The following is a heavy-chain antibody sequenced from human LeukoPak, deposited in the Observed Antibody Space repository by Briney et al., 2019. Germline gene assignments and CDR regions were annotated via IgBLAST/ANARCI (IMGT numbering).Heavy chain of an antibody. Sequence: GGSLRLSCAASGFTFSTYAMSWVRQAPGKGLEWVSAISGGGGTTRYADSVKGRFTISRDNSMNTPSLQMNNLRAEDTAVYYCAKEFYFATAVWGQGTTVTVSS. CDR3: AKEFYFATAV. V-gene: IGHV3-23*01. J-gene: IGHJ6*02. CDR1: GFTFSTYA. D-gene: IGHD2-15*01. CDR2: ISGGGGTT.